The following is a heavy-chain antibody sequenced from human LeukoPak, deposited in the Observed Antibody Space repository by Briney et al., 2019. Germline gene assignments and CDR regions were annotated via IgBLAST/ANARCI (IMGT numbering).Heavy chain of an antibody. CDR3: AKTTIYDILTGYIGAFDI. CDR2: IYYSGST. J-gene: IGHJ3*02. Sequence: SETLSLTCTVSGGSISRGDYYWSWIRQPPGKGLEWIGYIYYSGSTNYNPSLKSRVTISVDTSKNQFSLKLSSVTAADTAVYYCAKTTIYDILTGYIGAFDIWGQGTMVTVSS. CDR1: GGSISRGDYY. D-gene: IGHD3-9*01. V-gene: IGHV4-61*08.